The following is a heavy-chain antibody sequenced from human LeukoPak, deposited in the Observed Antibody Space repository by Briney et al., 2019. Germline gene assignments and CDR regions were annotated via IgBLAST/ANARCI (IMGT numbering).Heavy chain of an antibody. J-gene: IGHJ5*02. CDR2: IIPILGIA. CDR1: GGTFSSYA. Sequence: ASVKVSCKASGGTFSSYAISWVRQAPGRGLEWMGRIIPILGIANYAQKFQGRVTITADKSTSTAYMELSSLRSEDTAVYYCARETTVVTLNWFDPWGQGTLVTVSS. D-gene: IGHD4-23*01. V-gene: IGHV1-69*04. CDR3: ARETTVVTLNWFDP.